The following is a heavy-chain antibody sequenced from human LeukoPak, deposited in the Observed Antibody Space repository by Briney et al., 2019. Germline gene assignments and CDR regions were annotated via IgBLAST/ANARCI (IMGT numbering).Heavy chain of an antibody. J-gene: IGHJ6*04. D-gene: IGHD3-3*01. CDR3: ARDLIGVCMDV. CDR2: ISSSSSTI. CDR1: GFIFSSYS. V-gene: IGHV3-48*01. Sequence: GGSLRLSCAASGFIFSSYSMNWVRQAPGKGLEWVSYISSSSSTIYYADSVKGRFTVSRDNAKNSLYLQMNSLGAEDTAVYYCARDLIGVCMDVWGKGTTVTVSS.